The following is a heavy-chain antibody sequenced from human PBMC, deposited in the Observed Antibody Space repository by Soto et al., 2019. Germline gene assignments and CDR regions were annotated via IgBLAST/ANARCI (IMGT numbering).Heavy chain of an antibody. J-gene: IGHJ4*02. V-gene: IGHV3-72*01. CDR1: GFSFSAYY. CDR3: CDCVHTNLDC. CDR2: IRNKAESYTT. Sequence: EVQLVESGGDLVQPGGSLRLSCAASGFSFSAYYMDWVRQAPGKGLVWVGLIRNKAESYTTEYAASVRGRLTISRDDSKNLVFLQMTSRTTEDTAVYYCCDCVHTNLDCWGRGTLVTVSS. D-gene: IGHD2-21*01.